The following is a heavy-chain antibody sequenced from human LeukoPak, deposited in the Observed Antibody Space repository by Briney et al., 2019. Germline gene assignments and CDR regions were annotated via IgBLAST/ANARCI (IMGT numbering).Heavy chain of an antibody. CDR3: ARQNTAMADIDY. J-gene: IGHJ4*02. D-gene: IGHD5-18*01. CDR2: INPSGGST. V-gene: IGHV1-46*01. CDR1: GYTFTSYY. Sequence: ASVKVSCKASGYTFTSYYMHWVREAPGQGPEWMGIINPSGGSTSYAQKFQGRVTMTRDTSTSTVYMELSSLRSEDTAVYYCARQNTAMADIDYWGQGTLVTVSS.